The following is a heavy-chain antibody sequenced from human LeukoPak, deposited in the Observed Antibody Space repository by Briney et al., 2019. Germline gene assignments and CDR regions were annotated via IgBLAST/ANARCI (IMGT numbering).Heavy chain of an antibody. CDR1: GFTFSSYS. CDR3: ARADHAVAGTIDY. Sequence: GGSLRLSCAASGFTFSSYSMNWVRQAPGKGLEWVSSISSSSSYIYYADSVKGRFTISRDNAKNSLYLQMNSLRAEDTAVYYCARADHAVAGTIDYWGQGTPVTVSS. V-gene: IGHV3-21*01. CDR2: ISSSSSYI. D-gene: IGHD6-19*01. J-gene: IGHJ4*02.